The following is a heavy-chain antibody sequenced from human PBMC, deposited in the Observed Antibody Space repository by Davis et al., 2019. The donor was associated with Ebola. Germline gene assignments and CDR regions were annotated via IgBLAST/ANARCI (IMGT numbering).Heavy chain of an antibody. CDR3: ARGFTVVTLDY. V-gene: IGHV3-23*01. CDR2: ISSSGDST. J-gene: IGHJ4*02. Sequence: PGGSLRLSCAASGFTFSSYWMSWVRQAPGKGLEWVSAISSSGDSTYYADSVKGRFTISRHNSKNTLYLQMNSLRAEDTAVYYCARGFTVVTLDYWGQGTLVTVSS. CDR1: GFTFSSYW. D-gene: IGHD4-23*01.